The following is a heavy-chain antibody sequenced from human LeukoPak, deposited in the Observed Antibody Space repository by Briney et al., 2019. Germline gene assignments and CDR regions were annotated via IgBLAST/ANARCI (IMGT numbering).Heavy chain of an antibody. CDR3: ARGQRYYDFWSGYYWY. J-gene: IGHJ4*02. D-gene: IGHD3-3*01. CDR1: GGSFSGYY. CDR2: ISHSGST. V-gene: IGHV4-34*01. Sequence: PSETLSLTCAVYGGSFSGYYCSWFRQPPGEGLEWIGEISHSGSTNYNPSLKSRVTISVDTSKNQFSLKLSSVTAADTAVYYCARGQRYYDFWSGYYWYWGQGTLVTVSS.